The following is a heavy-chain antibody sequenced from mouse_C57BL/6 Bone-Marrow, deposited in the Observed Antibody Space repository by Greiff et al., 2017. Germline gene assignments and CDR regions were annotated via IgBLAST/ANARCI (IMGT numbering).Heavy chain of an antibody. CDR3: ARKGYYGSSPYFDY. J-gene: IGHJ2*01. CDR2: FHPYNDDT. Sequence: VQLQQSGAELVKPGASVKMSCKASGYTFTTYPIEWMKQNHGKSLEWIGNFHPYNDDTKYNAKFKGKATLTVEKSSSTVYLELSRLTSYDSAFYYFARKGYYGSSPYFDYWGPCTTLTVSS. CDR1: GYTFTTYP. D-gene: IGHD1-1*01. V-gene: IGHV1-47*01.